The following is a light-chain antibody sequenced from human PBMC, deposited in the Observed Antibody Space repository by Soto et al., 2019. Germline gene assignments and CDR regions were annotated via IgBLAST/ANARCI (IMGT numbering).Light chain of an antibody. CDR1: SSDVGGYDY. CDR2: EVR. V-gene: IGLV2-11*01. J-gene: IGLJ1*01. Sequence: QSVLTQPRSVSGSPGQSVTISCTGTSSDVGGYDYVSWYQQRPGKAPKLMIYEVRYRPSGVSNRFSGSKSGNTASLTISGLQAEDEADYYCCSYTRTSNHYFFGSGTKVTVL. CDR3: CSYTRTSNHYF.